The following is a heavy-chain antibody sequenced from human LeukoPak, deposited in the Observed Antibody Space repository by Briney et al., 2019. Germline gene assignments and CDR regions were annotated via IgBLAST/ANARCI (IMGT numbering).Heavy chain of an antibody. CDR1: GFGISNYG. CDR2: IRSDSSTK. Sequence: PGGSLRLSCAGSGFGISNYGMNWVRQAPGEGLEWLSYIRSDSSTKYYADSVEGRFTISRDNAQNSLYLQMNSLRDEDSGVYFCARDYSRWHGDFDVWGQGTMVTVSS. CDR3: ARDYSRWHGDFDV. V-gene: IGHV3-48*02. D-gene: IGHD6-13*01. J-gene: IGHJ3*01.